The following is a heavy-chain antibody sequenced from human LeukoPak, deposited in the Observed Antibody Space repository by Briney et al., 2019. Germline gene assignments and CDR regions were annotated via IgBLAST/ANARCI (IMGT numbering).Heavy chain of an antibody. Sequence: SETLSLTCGVSGGSITNTNWWSWVRQPPGQGLEWIGEISLTGLTHYNPSLESRVTVSLDKSKNQLSLNLTSVTAADTAVYFCSRENGAFSPFGYWGQGTLVTVLS. J-gene: IGHJ4*02. CDR3: SRENGAFSPFGY. V-gene: IGHV4-4*02. CDR2: ISLTGLT. D-gene: IGHD3-16*01. CDR1: GGSITNTNW.